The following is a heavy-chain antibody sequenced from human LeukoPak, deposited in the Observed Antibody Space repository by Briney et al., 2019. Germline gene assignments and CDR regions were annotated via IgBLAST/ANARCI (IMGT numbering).Heavy chain of an antibody. V-gene: IGHV1-46*01. J-gene: IGHJ6*03. CDR2: INPSGGST. CDR3: ARVGYAGYCSGGSCFFMDV. CDR1: GYTFTSYY. Sequence: ASVKVSCKASGYTFTSYYMHWVRQAPGQGLEWMGIINPSGGSTSYAQKFQGRVTMTRDTSTSTVYMELRSLRSDDTAVYYCARVGYAGYCSGGSCFFMDVWGKGTTVTVSS. D-gene: IGHD2-15*01.